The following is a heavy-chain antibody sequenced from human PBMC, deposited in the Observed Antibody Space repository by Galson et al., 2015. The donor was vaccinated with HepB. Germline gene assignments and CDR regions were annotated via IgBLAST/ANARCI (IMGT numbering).Heavy chain of an antibody. D-gene: IGHD3-22*01. V-gene: IGHV3-23*01. Sequence: SLRLSCAASGFTFSSYAMSWVRQAPGKGLEWVSAISGSGGSTYYADSVKGRFTISRDNSKNTLYLQMNSLRAEDTAVYYCAKDINYDSSGYYYRLWGSDYWGQGTLVTVSS. CDR3: AKDINYDSSGYYYRLWGSDY. J-gene: IGHJ4*02. CDR1: GFTFSSYA. CDR2: ISGSGGST.